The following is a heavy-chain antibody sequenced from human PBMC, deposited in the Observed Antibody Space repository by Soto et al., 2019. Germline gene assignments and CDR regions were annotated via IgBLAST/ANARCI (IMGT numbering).Heavy chain of an antibody. CDR2: ISAYNGNT. Sequence: QVQLVQSGAEVKKPGASVKVSCKASGYTFTSYGISWVRQAPGQGLEWMGWISAYNGNTNYAQKPEGRRTRTKDTAGGTADGGRRSGSSADAAGYSGGRDHNARVGGANPSGDWAQGTRAPASS. V-gene: IGHV1-18*01. J-gene: IGHJ4*02. D-gene: IGHD3-16*01. CDR3: GRDHNARVGGANPSGD. CDR1: GYTFTSYG.